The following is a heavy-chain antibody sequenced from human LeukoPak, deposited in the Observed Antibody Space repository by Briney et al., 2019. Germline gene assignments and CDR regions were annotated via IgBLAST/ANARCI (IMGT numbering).Heavy chain of an antibody. V-gene: IGHV4-34*01. Sequence: KSSETLSLTCTVSGGSISSYYWSWIRQPPGKGLEWIGEINHSGSTNYNPSPKSRVTISVDTSKNQFSLKLSSVTAADTAVYYCARRITMVRGVIWYYYMDVWGKGTTVTISS. CDR3: ARRITMVRGVIWYYYMDV. CDR2: INHSGST. CDR1: GGSISSYY. D-gene: IGHD3-10*01. J-gene: IGHJ6*03.